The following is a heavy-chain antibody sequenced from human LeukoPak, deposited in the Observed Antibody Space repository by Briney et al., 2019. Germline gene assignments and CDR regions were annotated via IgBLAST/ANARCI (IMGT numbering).Heavy chain of an antibody. CDR3: ARDNEQQLSLDY. CDR1: GGSISSSSYY. V-gene: IGHV4-39*07. CDR2: IYHSGST. J-gene: IGHJ4*02. D-gene: IGHD6-13*01. Sequence: SETLSLTCTVSGGSISSSSYYWGWIRQPPGKGLEWIGEIYHSGSTNYNPSLKSRVTTSVDKSKNQFSLKLSSVTAADTAVYYCARDNEQQLSLDYWGQGTLVTVSS.